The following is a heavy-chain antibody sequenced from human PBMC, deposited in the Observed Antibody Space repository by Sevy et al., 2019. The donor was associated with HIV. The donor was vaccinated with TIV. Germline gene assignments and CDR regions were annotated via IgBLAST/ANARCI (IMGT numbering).Heavy chain of an antibody. J-gene: IGHJ4*02. D-gene: IGHD3-22*01. CDR1: GYTLTQVS. Sequence: ASVKVSCKVSGYTLTQVSMHWVRQAPGEGLEWMGSFDPEDGETIYAQKFQGRVTMTEDTSTDTAYMELNSLRSEDTAVYFCATTKDYYDSSGCPFDHWGQGTLVTVSS. CDR3: ATTKDYYDSSGCPFDH. V-gene: IGHV1-24*01. CDR2: FDPEDGET.